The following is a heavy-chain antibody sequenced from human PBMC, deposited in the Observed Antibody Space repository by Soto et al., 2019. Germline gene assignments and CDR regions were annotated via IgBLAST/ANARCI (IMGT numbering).Heavy chain of an antibody. CDR2: IYYSGST. D-gene: IGHD6-13*01. V-gene: IGHV4-31*03. CDR3: ARGDSSSWSDAFDI. CDR1: GGSISSGGYY. J-gene: IGHJ3*02. Sequence: QVQLQESGPGLVKPSQTLSLTCTVSGGSISSGGYYWSWIRQHPGKGLEWIGYIYYSGSTYYNPSLKSRVTRSVDTSKNQFSLKLSSVTAADTAVYYCARGDSSSWSDAFDIWGQGTMVTVSS.